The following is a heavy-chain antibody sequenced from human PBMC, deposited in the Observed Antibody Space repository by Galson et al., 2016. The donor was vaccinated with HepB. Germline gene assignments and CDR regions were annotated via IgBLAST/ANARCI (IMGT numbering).Heavy chain of an antibody. CDR3: VHISEYCRGSSCLYYFDY. CDR1: GFSLTTGGVG. Sequence: PALVKPTQTLTLTCTFSGFSLTTGGVGVGCVRQPPGKALEWLTLIFGDDGRRYNPSLKTRLTIIKDTSNNQVVVTLTDMDPVDTATYYCVHISEYCRGSSCLYYFDYWGQGTPVTVSS. J-gene: IGHJ4*02. V-gene: IGHV2-5*02. D-gene: IGHD2-15*01. CDR2: IFGDDGR.